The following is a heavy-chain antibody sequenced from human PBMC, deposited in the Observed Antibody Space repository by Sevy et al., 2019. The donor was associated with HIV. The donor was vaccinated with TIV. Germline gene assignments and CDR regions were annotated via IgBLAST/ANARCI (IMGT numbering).Heavy chain of an antibody. J-gene: IGHJ4*02. CDR2: IIPIFGTA. CDR1: GGTFSSYA. Sequence: ASVKVSCKASGGTFSSYAISWVRQAPGQGLEWMGGIIPIFGTANYAQKFQGRVTITADESTSTAYMELSSLRSEDTAVYYCARGHCTNGVCLPFDYWGQGTLVTASS. V-gene: IGHV1-69*13. D-gene: IGHD2-8*01. CDR3: ARGHCTNGVCLPFDY.